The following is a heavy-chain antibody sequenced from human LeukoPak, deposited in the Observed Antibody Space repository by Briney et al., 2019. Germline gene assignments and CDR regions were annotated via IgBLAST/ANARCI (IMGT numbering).Heavy chain of an antibody. Sequence: PGGSLRLSCAASGFTFNSYAMSWVRQAPWERLQWVSGISDSGGNTYYADSVKGRFTISRDNAKNTLYLQMNSLGAEDTAVYYCARSAYCGGDCHYYFDYWGQGTLVTVAS. CDR3: ARSAYCGGDCHYYFDY. J-gene: IGHJ4*02. D-gene: IGHD2-21*02. CDR2: ISDSGGNT. CDR1: GFTFNSYA. V-gene: IGHV3-23*01.